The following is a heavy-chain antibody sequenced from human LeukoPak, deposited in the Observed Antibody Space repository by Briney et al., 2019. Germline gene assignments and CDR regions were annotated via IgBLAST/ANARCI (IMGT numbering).Heavy chain of an antibody. CDR3: TTAAVH. CDR1: GXTFSNAW. V-gene: IGHV3-15*01. CDR2: IRSKIDGETT. Sequence: PGGSLRLSCAASGXTFSNAWMSWVRQSPGKGLEWVGRIRSKIDGETTDYAAPVKGRFTISRDDSKNTLYLQMNSLKTEDTAVYYCTTAAVHWGQGTLVTVSS. J-gene: IGHJ1*01.